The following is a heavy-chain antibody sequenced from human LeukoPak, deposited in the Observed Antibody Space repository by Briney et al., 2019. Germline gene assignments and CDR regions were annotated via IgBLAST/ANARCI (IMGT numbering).Heavy chain of an antibody. J-gene: IGHJ4*02. D-gene: IGHD4-11*01. V-gene: IGHV4-30-4*08. CDR3: ARDSGGYSNFDY. CDR2: IYYSGST. Sequence: SETLSLTCTVSNDSISGGDYYWSWIRQSPRNGLDWIGYIYYSGSTYYNPSLKSRITISVDTSKNQFSLKMNSVTAADTAVYYCARDSGGYSNFDYWGQGTLVTVSS. CDR1: NDSISGGDYY.